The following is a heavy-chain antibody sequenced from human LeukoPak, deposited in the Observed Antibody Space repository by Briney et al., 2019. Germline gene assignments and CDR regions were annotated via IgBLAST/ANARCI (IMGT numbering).Heavy chain of an antibody. V-gene: IGHV4-30-2*01. CDR1: GGSISSGGYS. CDR2: IYHSGST. CDR3: ARAQYVYYDSSGYEYFDY. D-gene: IGHD3-22*01. Sequence: PSETLSLTCAVSGGSISSGGYSWSWIRQPPGKGLEWIGYIYHSGSTYYSPSLKSRVTISVDRSKNQFSLKLSSVTAADTAVYYCARAQYVYYDSSGYEYFDYWGQGTLVTVSS. J-gene: IGHJ4*02.